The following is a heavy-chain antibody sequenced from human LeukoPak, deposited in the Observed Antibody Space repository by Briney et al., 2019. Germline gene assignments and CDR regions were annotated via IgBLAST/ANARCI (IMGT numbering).Heavy chain of an antibody. CDR2: IYYSGST. V-gene: IGHV4-31*03. D-gene: IGHD3-22*01. CDR3: AKGGDRDYYESRGYYY. CDR1: GGSLSSGDYY. J-gene: IGHJ4*02. Sequence: SETLSLTCTVSGGSLSSGDYYWNWIRPHPGKGLEWIGYIYYSGSTYYNPSLRSRVTISVDTFKTQFSLRLSSVTAADTAVYYCAKGGDRDYYESRGYYYWGQGALVTVSS.